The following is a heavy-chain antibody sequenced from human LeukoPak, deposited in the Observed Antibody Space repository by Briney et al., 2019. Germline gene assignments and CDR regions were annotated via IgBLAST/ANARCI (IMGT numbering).Heavy chain of an antibody. J-gene: IGHJ4*02. CDR2: ISYDGSNK. Sequence: TGGSLRLSCAASGFTFSSYGMHWVRQAPGKGLEWVAVISYDGSNKYYADSVKGRFTISRDNSKNTLYLQMNSLRAEDTAVYYCAKPGSAGTLGAVGYWGQGTLVTVSS. D-gene: IGHD6-13*01. CDR3: AKPGSAGTLGAVGY. V-gene: IGHV3-30*18. CDR1: GFTFSSYG.